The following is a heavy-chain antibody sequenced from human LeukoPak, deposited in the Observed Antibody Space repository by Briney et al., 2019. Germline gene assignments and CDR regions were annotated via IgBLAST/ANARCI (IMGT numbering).Heavy chain of an antibody. J-gene: IGHJ6*03. Sequence: GGSLRLSCAASGFTFSSYAMSWVRQAPGEGLEWVSAISGSGGSTYYADSVKGRFTISRDNSKNTLYLQMNSLRAEDMAVYYCAKGGYCSSTSCYFKHYYYMDVWGKGTTVTVSS. CDR3: AKGGYCSSTSCYFKHYYYMDV. D-gene: IGHD2-2*03. V-gene: IGHV3-23*01. CDR2: ISGSGGST. CDR1: GFTFSSYA.